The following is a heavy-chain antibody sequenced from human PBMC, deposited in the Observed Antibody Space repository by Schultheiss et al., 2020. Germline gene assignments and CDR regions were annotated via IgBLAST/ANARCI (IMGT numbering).Heavy chain of an antibody. CDR2: IYYSGST. CDR1: GGSISSYY. D-gene: IGHD4-17*01. J-gene: IGHJ4*02. V-gene: IGHV4-59*12. Sequence: SETLSLTCTVSGGSISSYYWSWIRQPPGKGLEWIGYIYYSGSTNYNPSLKSRVTISVDTSKNQFSLKLSSVTAADTAVYYCATTVTTYFENWGQGTLVTVSS. CDR3: ATTVTTYFEN.